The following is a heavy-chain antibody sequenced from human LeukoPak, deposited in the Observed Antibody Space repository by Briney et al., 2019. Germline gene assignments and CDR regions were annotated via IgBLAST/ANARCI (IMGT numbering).Heavy chain of an antibody. V-gene: IGHV3-11*01. Sequence: SLRLSCAASGFTFSDYYMSCSRQAPGKGLEWVSYIISSVSTIYYTDSLKGRFTISMDNAKNSLYLQMNRLRAEDTAVYYCARVQRGYSPAFDIWGQGTMVTVSS. CDR3: ARVQRGYSPAFDI. J-gene: IGHJ3*02. CDR1: GFTFSDYY. CDR2: IISSVSTI. D-gene: IGHD4-23*01.